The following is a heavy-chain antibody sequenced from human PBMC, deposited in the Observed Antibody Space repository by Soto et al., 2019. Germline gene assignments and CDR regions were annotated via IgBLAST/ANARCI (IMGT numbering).Heavy chain of an antibody. Sequence: DVQLVESGGNLVQPGGSLRLSCAASGFTFSDYSVNWVRQAPGKGLEWLSYISGGSRSIFYADSVKGRFTISRDDARNSIYLQMNSPRDEDMALYYCVTGTTTSALKYWGQGTLVTVSS. CDR1: GFTFSDYS. J-gene: IGHJ4*02. D-gene: IGHD1-7*01. CDR2: ISGGSRSI. CDR3: VTGTTTSALKY. V-gene: IGHV3-48*02.